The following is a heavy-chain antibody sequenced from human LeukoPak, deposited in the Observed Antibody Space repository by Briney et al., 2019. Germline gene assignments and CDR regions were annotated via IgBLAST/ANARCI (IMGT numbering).Heavy chain of an antibody. CDR1: GFTFSSYG. J-gene: IGHJ2*01. CDR3: ARVDSYGFIFDHWYFDL. V-gene: IGHV3-30*02. D-gene: IGHD5-18*01. Sequence: PGGSLRLSCAASGFTFSSYGMHWVRQAPGKGLEWVAFIRYDGSNKYYADSVKGRFTISRDNSKNTLYLQMNSLRAEDTAVYYCARVDSYGFIFDHWYFDLWGRGTLVTVSS. CDR2: IRYDGSNK.